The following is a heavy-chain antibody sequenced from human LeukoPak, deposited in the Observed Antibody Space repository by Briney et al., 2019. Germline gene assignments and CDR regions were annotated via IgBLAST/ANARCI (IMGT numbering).Heavy chain of an antibody. CDR2: IYYSGST. CDR1: GYSISSSSYY. CDR3: ASRVATIKEVAFDY. Sequence: PSQTLSLTCTVSGYSISSSSYYWGWIRQPPGKGLEWIGSIYYSGSTYYNPSLKSRVTISVDTSKNQFFLKLSSVTAADTAVYYCASRVATIKEVAFDYWGQGTLVTVSS. V-gene: IGHV4-39*01. D-gene: IGHD5-12*01. J-gene: IGHJ4*02.